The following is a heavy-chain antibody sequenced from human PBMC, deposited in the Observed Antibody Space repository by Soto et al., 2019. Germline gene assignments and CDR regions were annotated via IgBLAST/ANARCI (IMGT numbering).Heavy chain of an antibody. J-gene: IGHJ4*02. CDR3: ARVAGYDSSGELDY. D-gene: IGHD3-22*01. CDR2: IYYSGST. CDR1: GGSISSGYYY. V-gene: IGHV4-30-4*01. Sequence: PSETLSLTCTVSGGSISSGYYYWSWIRQPPGKGLEWIGYIYYSGSTYYNPSLKSRVTISVDTSKNQFSLKLSSVTAADTAVYYCARVAGYDSSGELDYWGQGTLVTVSS.